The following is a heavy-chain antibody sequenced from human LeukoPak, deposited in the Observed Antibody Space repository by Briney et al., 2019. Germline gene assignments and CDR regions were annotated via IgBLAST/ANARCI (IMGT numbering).Heavy chain of an antibody. CDR1: GGSISSSSYY. CDR3: ARDKGWEYTNLFDY. J-gene: IGHJ4*02. CDR2: IYCSGST. V-gene: IGHV4-39*07. Sequence: SETLSLTCTVSGGSISSSSYYWGWIRQPPGKGLEWIGSIYCSGSTYYNPSLKSRVTISVDTSKNQFSLKLSSVTAADTAVYYCARDKGWEYTNLFDYWGQGTLVTVSS. D-gene: IGHD1-26*01.